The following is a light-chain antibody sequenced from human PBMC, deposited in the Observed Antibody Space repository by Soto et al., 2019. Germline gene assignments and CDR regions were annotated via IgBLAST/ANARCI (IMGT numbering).Light chain of an antibody. V-gene: IGLV2-23*01. CDR3: CSYAGSSTLV. CDR1: SSDVGSYNL. CDR2: EGS. J-gene: IGLJ2*01. Sequence: QSALTQPASVSGSPGQSITISCTGTSSDVGSYNLVSWYQQHPGKAPKLMIYEGSKRPSGVSNRFSGSKSGNTASLTISGPQAEDGAYYYCCSYAGSSTLVFGGGTKLTVL.